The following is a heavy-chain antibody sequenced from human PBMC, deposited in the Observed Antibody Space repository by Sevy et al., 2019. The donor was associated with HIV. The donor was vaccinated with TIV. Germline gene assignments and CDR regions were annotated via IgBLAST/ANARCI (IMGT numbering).Heavy chain of an antibody. CDR3: ARHIGGGNYYDSSGYYPGNWFDP. Sequence: SETLSLTCTVSGGSISSSSYYWGWIRQPPGKGLEWIGSIYYSGSTYYNPSLKSRVTISGDTSKNQFSLKLSSVTAADTAVYYCARHIGGGNYYDSSGYYPGNWFDPWGQGTLVTVSS. CDR1: GGSISSSSYY. J-gene: IGHJ5*02. V-gene: IGHV4-39*01. D-gene: IGHD3-22*01. CDR2: IYYSGST.